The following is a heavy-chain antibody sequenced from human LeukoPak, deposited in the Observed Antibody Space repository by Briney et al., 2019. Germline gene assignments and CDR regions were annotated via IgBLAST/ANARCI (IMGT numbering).Heavy chain of an antibody. CDR2: ISGSGGST. J-gene: IGHJ6*02. V-gene: IGHV3-23*01. CDR1: GFTFSSYA. CDR3: ALNRYYYGSGSPYYYYYGMDV. D-gene: IGHD3-10*01. Sequence: PGGSLRLSCAASGFTFSSYAMSWVRQAPGKGLDLVSAISGSGGSTYYADSVKGRFTISRDNSKNTLYLQMNSLRAEDTAVYYCALNRYYYGSGSPYYYYYGMDVWGQGTTVTVSS.